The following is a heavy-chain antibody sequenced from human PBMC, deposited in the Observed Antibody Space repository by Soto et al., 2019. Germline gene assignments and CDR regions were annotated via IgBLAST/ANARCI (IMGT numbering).Heavy chain of an antibody. J-gene: IGHJ2*01. Sequence: EVQLLESGGGLVQPGGSLRLSCAVSGFTFSSYAMSWVRRAPGKGLEWVSAVGGSDPNSYYADSVKGRFTISRDISKNTLYLQMNSLRDEDTALYYCAKRSVLSPWYFDLWGRGTLVTVSS. D-gene: IGHD3-16*01. CDR2: VGGSDPNS. CDR1: GFTFSSYA. CDR3: AKRSVLSPWYFDL. V-gene: IGHV3-23*01.